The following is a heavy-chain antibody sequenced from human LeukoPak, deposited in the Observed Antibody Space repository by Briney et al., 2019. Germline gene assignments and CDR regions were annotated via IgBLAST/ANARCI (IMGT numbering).Heavy chain of an antibody. CDR3: AREERRRKAIYYYYGMDV. D-gene: IGHD1-14*01. CDR1: GGTFSGYG. CDR2: ISAYNGNT. V-gene: IGHV1-18*01. J-gene: IGHJ6*02. Sequence: GASVKVSCKASGGTFSGYGISWVRQAPGQGLEWMGWISAYNGNTNYAQKLQGRVTMTTDTSTSTAYMELRSLRSDDTAVYYCAREERRRKAIYYYYGMDVWGQGTTVTVSS.